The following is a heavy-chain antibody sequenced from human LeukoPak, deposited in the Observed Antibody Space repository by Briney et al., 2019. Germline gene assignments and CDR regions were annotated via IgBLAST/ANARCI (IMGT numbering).Heavy chain of an antibody. CDR1: GGSINSNSYY. D-gene: IGHD6-19*01. Sequence: SETLSLTCNASGGSINSNSYYWGWIRQPPGKGLAWIGSIYYSGNSYYNPSLKSRVTISVDTSKNQFSLRLSSVTAADSAVYYCARQDGKVASKHIDYWGQGTLVTVSS. V-gene: IGHV4-39*01. CDR3: ARQDGKVASKHIDY. J-gene: IGHJ4*02. CDR2: IYYSGNS.